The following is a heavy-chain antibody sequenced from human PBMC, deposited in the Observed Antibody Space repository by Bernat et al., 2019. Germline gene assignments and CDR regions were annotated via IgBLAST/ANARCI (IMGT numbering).Heavy chain of an antibody. D-gene: IGHD6-13*01. CDR1: RFTFSNAW. J-gene: IGHJ4*02. V-gene: IGHV3-15*01. CDR3: TIDRDGSSWYPGY. CDR2: IKSKTDGGTT. Sequence: EVQLVESGGGLVKPGGSLRLSCVASRFTFSNAWMSWVRQAPGKGLEWVGRIKSKTDGGTTDYAAPVEGRFTISRDDSKNTRYLQMNRLKTEDTAVYYWTIDRDGSSWYPGYWGQGTLVTVSS.